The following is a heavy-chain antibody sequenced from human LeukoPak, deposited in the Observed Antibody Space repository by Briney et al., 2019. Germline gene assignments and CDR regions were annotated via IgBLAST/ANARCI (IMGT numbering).Heavy chain of an antibody. CDR1: GGSISSHY. J-gene: IGHJ3*02. CDR2: IYYSGST. V-gene: IGHV4-59*11. D-gene: IGHD5-24*01. CDR3: ARDPGDGYNTYYDAFDI. Sequence: PSETLSLTCTVSGGSISSHYWGWIRQPPGKGLEWIGYIYYSGSTNYNPSLKSRVTISVDTSKNQFSLKLSSVTAADTAVYYCARDPGDGYNTYYDAFDIWGQGTMVTVSS.